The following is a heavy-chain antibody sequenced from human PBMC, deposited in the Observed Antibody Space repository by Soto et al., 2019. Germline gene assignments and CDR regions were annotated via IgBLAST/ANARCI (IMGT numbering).Heavy chain of an antibody. J-gene: IGHJ6*02. CDR2: INQDESEK. V-gene: IGHV3-7*01. Sequence: LRLSCAASEFTLTSYWMTWIRQAPGKGLEWVANINQDESEKYYVDSVKGRFTISRDNAKNSLYLQMNSLSAEDTAVYYCAKEEWNDGHYCGMGVWGRGTTVTVSS. CDR3: AKEEWNDGHYCGMGV. D-gene: IGHD1-1*01. CDR1: EFTLTSYW.